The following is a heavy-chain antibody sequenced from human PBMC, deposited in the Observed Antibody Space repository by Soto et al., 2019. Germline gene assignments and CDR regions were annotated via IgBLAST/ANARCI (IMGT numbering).Heavy chain of an antibody. Sequence: GGSLRLSCAASDFNFSSCPMHWVRQAPGKGLEWVTVISYDGNNKYYVDSVKGRFIISRDNSKNTLYLQMNSLRIEDTAVYYRASTNSYYNSSIHPAIDYWGQGTLVTVSS. CDR3: ASTNSYYNSSIHPAIDY. J-gene: IGHJ4*02. D-gene: IGHD3-22*01. CDR2: ISYDGNNK. CDR1: DFNFSSCP. V-gene: IGHV3-30-3*01.